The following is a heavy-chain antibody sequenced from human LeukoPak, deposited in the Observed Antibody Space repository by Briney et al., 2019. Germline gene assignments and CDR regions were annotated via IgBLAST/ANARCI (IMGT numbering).Heavy chain of an antibody. Sequence: GGSLRLSCAASGFTFSSYSMNWVRQAPGKGLEWVAVTSADESIKIYNDSVRGRFTISRDNSKNIQYLQMNSVRVEDTAVYYCARDPVLGAPDYLDYWGRGTLVTVSS. D-gene: IGHD1-26*01. CDR2: TSADESIK. CDR1: GFTFSSYS. V-gene: IGHV3-30*03. J-gene: IGHJ4*02. CDR3: ARDPVLGAPDYLDY.